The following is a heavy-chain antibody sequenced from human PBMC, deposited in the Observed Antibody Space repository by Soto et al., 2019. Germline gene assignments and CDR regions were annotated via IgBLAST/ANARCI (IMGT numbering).Heavy chain of an antibody. CDR1: GGSISSYY. D-gene: IGHD4-17*01. Sequence: SETLSLTCTVSGGSISSYYWSWIRQPPGKGLEWIGYIYYSGSTNYNPSLKSRVTISVDTSKNQFSLKLSSVTAADTAVYYCARVPYGDFPRFDYWGQGTLVTVSS. CDR2: IYYSGST. J-gene: IGHJ4*02. CDR3: ARVPYGDFPRFDY. V-gene: IGHV4-59*01.